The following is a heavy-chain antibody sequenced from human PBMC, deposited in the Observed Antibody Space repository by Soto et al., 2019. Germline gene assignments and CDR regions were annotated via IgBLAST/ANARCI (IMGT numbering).Heavy chain of an antibody. CDR3: ARAYTYDFEH. J-gene: IGHJ4*02. V-gene: IGHV2-5*01. CDR2: VFWNDDK. CDR1: GFSFGVSGVG. D-gene: IGHD2-21*01. Sequence: QITLKESGPTLVKPTQTLTLTCTFSGFSFGVSGVGVGWIRQPPGRALEWLGLVFWNDDKRYSPSLESRLTLTKDTSNNQVVLTVTNLDPGDTGTYYCARAYTYDFEHWGQGTLVTVSP.